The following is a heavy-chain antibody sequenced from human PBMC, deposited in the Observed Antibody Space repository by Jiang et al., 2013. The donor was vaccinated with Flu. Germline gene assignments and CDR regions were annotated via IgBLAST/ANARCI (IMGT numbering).Heavy chain of an antibody. Sequence: LLKPSETLSLTCAVYGGSFSGYYWSWIRQPPGKGLEWIGEINHSGSTNYNPPLKSRVTISVDTSKNQFSLKLSSVTAADTAVYYCARRTGGPSSTWGQGTLVTVSS. CDR1: GGSFSGYY. D-gene: IGHD7-27*01. V-gene: IGHV4-34*01. CDR3: ARRTGGPSST. CDR2: INHSGST. J-gene: IGHJ4*02.